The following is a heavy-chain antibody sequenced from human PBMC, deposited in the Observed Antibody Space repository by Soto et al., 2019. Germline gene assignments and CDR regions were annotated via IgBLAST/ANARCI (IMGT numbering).Heavy chain of an antibody. CDR3: TTDLLDYSNYPDIPNYGMDV. J-gene: IGHJ6*02. CDR1: GFTFSNAW. D-gene: IGHD4-4*01. CDR2: IKSKTDGGTT. Sequence: GGSLRLSCAASGFTFSNAWMNWVRQAPGKGLEWVGRIKSKTDGGTTDYAAPVKGRFTISRDDSKNTLYLQMNSLKTEDTAVYYCTTDLLDYSNYPDIPNYGMDVWGQGTTVTVSS. V-gene: IGHV3-15*07.